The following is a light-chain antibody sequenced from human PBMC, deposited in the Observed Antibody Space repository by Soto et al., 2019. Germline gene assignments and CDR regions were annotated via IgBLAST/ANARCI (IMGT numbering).Light chain of an antibody. Sequence: EIVMTQSPATLSVSPGARAPLSCGASQSVSSDLAWYQHKPGQAPRLLIYGASTRATGIPARFSGRGSGTEFTLTISSLQSVDFAVYYCQQYDNWPQTFGQGTKVDIK. V-gene: IGKV3-15*01. CDR1: QSVSSD. CDR2: GAS. CDR3: QQYDNWPQT. J-gene: IGKJ1*01.